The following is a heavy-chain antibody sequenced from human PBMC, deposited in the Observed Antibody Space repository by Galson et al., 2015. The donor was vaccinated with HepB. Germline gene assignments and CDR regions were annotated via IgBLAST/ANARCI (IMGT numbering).Heavy chain of an antibody. V-gene: IGHV1-46*01. CDR1: GSTFTSYY. Sequence: SVTVSCKASGSTFTSYYMHWVRQAPGQRLEWMGIINPNGGSTSYGQKFQGRVTMTRDTSTNTVYMELSSLKSEDTAVYYCARSDVLFLIDYWGQGTLVTVSS. CDR2: INPNGGST. CDR3: ARSDVLFLIDY. J-gene: IGHJ4*02. D-gene: IGHD2-21*01.